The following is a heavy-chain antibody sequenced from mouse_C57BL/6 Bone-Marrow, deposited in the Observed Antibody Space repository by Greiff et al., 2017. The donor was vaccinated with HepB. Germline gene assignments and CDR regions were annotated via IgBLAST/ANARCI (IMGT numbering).Heavy chain of an antibody. V-gene: IGHV5-6*01. J-gene: IGHJ1*03. D-gene: IGHD1-1*01. CDR2: ISSGGSYT. CDR3: ASATTVVASNWYFDV. CDR1: GFTFSSYG. Sequence: EVQWVESGGDLVKPGGSLKLSCAASGFTFSSYGMSWVRQTPDKRLEWVATISSGGSYTYYPDSVKGRFTISRDNAKNTLYLQMSSLKSEDTAMYYCASATTVVASNWYFDVWGTGTTVTVSS.